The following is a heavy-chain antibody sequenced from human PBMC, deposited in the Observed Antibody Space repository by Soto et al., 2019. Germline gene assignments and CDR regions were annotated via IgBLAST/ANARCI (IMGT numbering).Heavy chain of an antibody. J-gene: IGHJ6*02. Sequence: SETLSLTCAVYGGSFSGYYWSWIRQPPGKGLEWIGEINHSGSTNYNPSLKSRVTISVDTSKNQFSLKLSSVTAADTAVYYCARGRLYCSGGSCYPATTYYYYYYGMDVWGQGTTVTVSS. CDR3: ARGRLYCSGGSCYPATTYYYYYYGMDV. CDR2: INHSGST. CDR1: GGSFSGYY. D-gene: IGHD2-15*01. V-gene: IGHV4-34*01.